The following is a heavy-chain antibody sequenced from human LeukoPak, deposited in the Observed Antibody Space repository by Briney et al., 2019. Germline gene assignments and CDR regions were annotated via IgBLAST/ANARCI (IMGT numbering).Heavy chain of an antibody. CDR1: GGSISSYY. CDR2: IYYSGST. Sequence: SETLSLTCTVSGGSISSYYSSWIRQPPGKGLEWIGYIYYSGSTNYNPSLKSRVTISVDTSKNQFSLKLSSVTAADTAVYYCARLESSSGKFDYWGQGTLVTVSS. V-gene: IGHV4-59*01. CDR3: ARLESSSGKFDY. J-gene: IGHJ4*02. D-gene: IGHD6-6*01.